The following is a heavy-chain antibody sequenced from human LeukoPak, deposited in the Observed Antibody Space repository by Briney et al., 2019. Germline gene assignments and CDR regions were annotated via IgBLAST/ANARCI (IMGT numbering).Heavy chain of an antibody. CDR3: ARVYRQQLVRAFDI. CDR2: INPNSGGT. CDR1: GYTFTGYY. V-gene: IGHV1-2*02. Sequence: ASVKVSCKASGYTFTGYYMHWVRQSPGQGLEWKGWINPNSGGTNYAQKFQGRVTMTRDTSISTAYMELSRLRSDDTAVYYCARVYRQQLVRAFDIWGQGTMVTVSS. J-gene: IGHJ3*02. D-gene: IGHD6-13*01.